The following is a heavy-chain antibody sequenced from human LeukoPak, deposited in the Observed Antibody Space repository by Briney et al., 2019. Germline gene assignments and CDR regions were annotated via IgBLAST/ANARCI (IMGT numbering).Heavy chain of an antibody. J-gene: IGHJ1*01. CDR1: GVSISTYY. CDR2: IYHSGST. CDR3: ARGGAARLHFQN. D-gene: IGHD6-6*01. V-gene: IGHV4-59*01. Sequence: SETLSLTCTVSGVSISTYYWNWIRHPPGKGLEWIGYIYHSGSTNYNPSLQSRVTISVDTSKNQFSLNLNSVTAADTAVYYCARGGAARLHFQNWGQGTLVTVSS.